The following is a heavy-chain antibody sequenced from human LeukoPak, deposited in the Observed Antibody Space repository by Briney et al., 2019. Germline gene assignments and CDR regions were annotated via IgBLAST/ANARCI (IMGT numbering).Heavy chain of an antibody. D-gene: IGHD3-10*01. V-gene: IGHV3-30*18. J-gene: IGHJ5*02. CDR1: GFIFSSYG. CDR3: AKDSMTYYYGSGLVP. Sequence: GGSLRLSCTASGFIFSSYGMHWVRQAPGQGLEWVAVISYDGSDKYYGDSVKGRFTISRDNSKNMLYLQMNSLRAEDTAVYYCAKDSMTYYYGSGLVPWGQGTLVTVSA. CDR2: ISYDGSDK.